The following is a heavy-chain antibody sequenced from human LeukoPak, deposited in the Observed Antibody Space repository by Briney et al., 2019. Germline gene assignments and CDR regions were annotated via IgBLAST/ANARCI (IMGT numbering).Heavy chain of an antibody. CDR2: ISGSGGST. CDR1: GFTFSSYA. V-gene: IGHV3-23*01. Sequence: GGSLRLSCAASGFTFSSYAMSWVRQAPGKGLEWVSAISGSGGSTYYADSVKGRFTISRDNSKNTLYPQMNSLRAEDTAVYYCARDLAGASDYWGQGTLVTVSS. D-gene: IGHD1-26*01. CDR3: ARDLAGASDY. J-gene: IGHJ4*02.